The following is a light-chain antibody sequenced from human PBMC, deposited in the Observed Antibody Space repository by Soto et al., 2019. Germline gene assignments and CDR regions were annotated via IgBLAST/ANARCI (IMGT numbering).Light chain of an antibody. CDR3: RQALQTPGT. CDR1: QSLLHSNGYNY. Sequence: DIVMTQSPLSLPVTPGEPASISCRSSQSLLHSNGYNYLDWYLQKPGQSPQLLIYLGSNRASGVPDRFSGSGSGTDFTLKISGVEAEDVGVYYCRQALQTPGTFGGGTKVEIK. CDR2: LGS. V-gene: IGKV2-28*01. J-gene: IGKJ4*01.